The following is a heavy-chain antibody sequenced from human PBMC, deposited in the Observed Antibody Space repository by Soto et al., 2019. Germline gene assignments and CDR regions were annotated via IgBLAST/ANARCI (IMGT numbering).Heavy chain of an antibody. J-gene: IGHJ4*02. CDR2: IIPIFGTP. D-gene: IGHD3-10*01. CDR3: ARPGVRGVINYYFDF. V-gene: IGHV1-69*12. Sequence: QVQLVQSGAEVKNPGTSVKVSCKASGDTFSGFPMSWVRQAPGQGLEWMGGIIPIFGTPNYAQKFQGRLTTTADESTGTAYMELSSLRSDDTGVYYGARPGVRGVINYYFDFWGQGTQVIVSS. CDR1: GDTFSGFP.